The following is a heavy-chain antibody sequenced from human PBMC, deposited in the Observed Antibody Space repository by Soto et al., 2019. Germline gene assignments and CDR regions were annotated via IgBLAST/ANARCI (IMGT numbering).Heavy chain of an antibody. J-gene: IGHJ6*03. CDR2: INPNSGGT. CDR3: ARAPNWRDYHYYMDV. CDR1: GYTFTSYY. Sequence: ASVKVSCKASGYTFTSYYINWVRQAPGQGLEWMGWINPNSGGTNYAQKFQGWVTMTRDTSISTAYMELSRLRSDDTAVYYCARAPNWRDYHYYMDVWGKGTTVTVSS. D-gene: IGHD1-20*01. V-gene: IGHV1-2*04.